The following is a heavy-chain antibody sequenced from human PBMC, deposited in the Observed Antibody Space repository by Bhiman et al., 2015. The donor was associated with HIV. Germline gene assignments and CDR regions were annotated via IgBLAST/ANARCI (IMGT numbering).Heavy chain of an antibody. CDR3: AKGNYGDHWYFDL. V-gene: IGHV3-43D*03. CDR2: ISWDGGST. Sequence: EVQLVESGGVVVQPGGSLRLSCAASGFTFDDYAIHWVRQAPGKGLEWVSLISWDGGSTYYADSVKGRFTISRDNSKNSLYLQMNSLRAEDTALYYCAKGNYGDHWYFDLWGRGTLVTVSS. D-gene: IGHD4-17*01. J-gene: IGHJ2*01. CDR1: GFTFDDYA.